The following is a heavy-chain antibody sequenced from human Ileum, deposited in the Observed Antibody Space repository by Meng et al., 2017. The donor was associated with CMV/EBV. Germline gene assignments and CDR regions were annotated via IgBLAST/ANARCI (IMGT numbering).Heavy chain of an antibody. J-gene: IGHJ5*02. D-gene: IGHD2/OR15-2a*01. CDR1: GGSITNYY. V-gene: IGHV4-59*01. CDR3: ATTQYTKAFLYYFDP. Sequence: GSLRLSCTVSGGSITNYYVSWIRQPPGKGLEWIGYRYYRETAYYSPSLRGRVTISADTTANQFSLRLTSVTTANAAVYFCATTQYTKAFLYYFDPWGQGTLVTVSS. CDR2: RYYRETA.